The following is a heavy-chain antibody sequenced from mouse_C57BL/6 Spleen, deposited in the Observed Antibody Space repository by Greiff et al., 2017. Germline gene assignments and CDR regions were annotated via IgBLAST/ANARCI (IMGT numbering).Heavy chain of an antibody. V-gene: IGHV7-3*01. CDR3: ARFITTVAFDY. D-gene: IGHD1-1*01. CDR2: IRNKANGYTT. Sequence: EVQLVESGGGLVQPGGSLSLSCAASGFTFTDYYMSWVRQPPGKALEWLGFIRNKANGYTTEYSASVKGRFTISRDNSQSILYLQMNALRAEDSAAYYGARFITTVAFDYWGQGTSVTVAS. J-gene: IGHJ4*01. CDR1: GFTFTDYY.